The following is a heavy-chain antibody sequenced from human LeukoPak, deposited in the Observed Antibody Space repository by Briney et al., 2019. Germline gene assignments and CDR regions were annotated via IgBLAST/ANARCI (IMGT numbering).Heavy chain of an antibody. CDR2: IYPGDSDT. Sequence: GESLKISCRGSGYKFSNHWIGWVRQMPGKGLEWMGIIYPGDSDTRYSPSFQGQVTISADKSISTAYLQWSSLKASDTAIYYCARHGITGHYYYGMDVWGQGTTVTVSS. CDR1: GYKFSNHW. CDR3: ARHGITGHYYYGMDV. J-gene: IGHJ6*02. D-gene: IGHD1-20*01. V-gene: IGHV5-51*01.